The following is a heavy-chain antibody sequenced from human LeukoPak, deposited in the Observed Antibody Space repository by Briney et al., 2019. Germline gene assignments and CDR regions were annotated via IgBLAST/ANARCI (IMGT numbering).Heavy chain of an antibody. D-gene: IGHD2-2*01. Sequence: ASVKDSCKASGYTFTSYGISWVRQAPGQRLDWMGWISAYNGNTNYAQKLQGRVTMTTDTSTSTAHMELRSLRSDDTAVYYCARDRARGVVPPQRGFDPWGQGTLVTVSS. CDR2: ISAYNGNT. CDR3: ARDRARGVVPPQRGFDP. V-gene: IGHV1-18*01. J-gene: IGHJ5*02. CDR1: GYTFTSYG.